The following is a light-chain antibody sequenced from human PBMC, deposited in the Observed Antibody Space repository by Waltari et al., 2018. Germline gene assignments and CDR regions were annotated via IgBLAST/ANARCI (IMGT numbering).Light chain of an antibody. J-gene: IGLJ2*01. V-gene: IGLV2-8*01. Sequence: QSALTQPPSASGSPGQSVTISCTGTSSDVGGYTYVSWYQQHPGKAPRLIIYEVNRRPSGVPDRFSGSKSGNTASLTVSGLQAEDEADYYCSSYAVSNNLLFGGGTKLTVL. CDR3: SSYAVSNNLL. CDR2: EVN. CDR1: SSDVGGYTY.